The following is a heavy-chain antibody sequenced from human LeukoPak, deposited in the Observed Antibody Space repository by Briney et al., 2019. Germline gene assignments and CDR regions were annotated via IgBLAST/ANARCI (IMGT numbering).Heavy chain of an antibody. D-gene: IGHD3-22*01. CDR2: FDPEDGET. V-gene: IGHV1-24*01. CDR3: ATDRRYYYDSSGYYPKFQH. J-gene: IGHJ1*01. Sequence: ASVKVSCKVSGYTLTELSMHWVRQAPGKGLEWMGGFDPEDGETIYAQKFQGRVTMTEDTSTDTAYMELSSLRSEDTAVYYCATDRRYYYDSSGYYPKFQHWGQGTLVTVSS. CDR1: GYTLTELS.